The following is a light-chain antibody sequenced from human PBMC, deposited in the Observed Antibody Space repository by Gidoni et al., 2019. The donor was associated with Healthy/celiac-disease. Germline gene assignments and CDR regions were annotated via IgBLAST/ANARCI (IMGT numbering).Light chain of an antibody. V-gene: IGLV3-21*02. CDR1: NSGRKR. CDR3: QVWDSSSDHYG. CDR2: DDS. J-gene: IGLJ1*01. Sequence: SHVLTQPPSLSVAPGQTARITCGGNNSGRKRVHWYQQKSGQAPVLVVYDDSDRPAGSPERFTGSKSGNTATLTISRVEAGDEADYYWQVWDSSSDHYGFGTGTKVTVL.